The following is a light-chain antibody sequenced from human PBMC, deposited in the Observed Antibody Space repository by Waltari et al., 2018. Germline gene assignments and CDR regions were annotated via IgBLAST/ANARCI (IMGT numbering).Light chain of an antibody. Sequence: ENVLTQSPDTLSLSPGARATLSCRASQTVSKDYLSWYQQKPGQPPRLLIYGVSNRATGIPDRFSGSGSGTDFTLTINRLEPEDFAVYYCQQYDRSPRTFGQGTQVDIK. V-gene: IGKV3-20*01. J-gene: IGKJ1*01. CDR1: QTVSKDY. CDR2: GVS. CDR3: QQYDRSPRT.